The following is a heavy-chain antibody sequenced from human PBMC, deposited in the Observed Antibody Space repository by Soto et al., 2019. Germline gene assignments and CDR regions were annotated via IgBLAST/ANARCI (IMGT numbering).Heavy chain of an antibody. J-gene: IGHJ5*02. D-gene: IGHD5-18*01. Sequence: ASVKVSCKVSGYTLTELSMHWVRQAPGKGLEWMGGFDPEDGETIYAQKFQGRVTITKDTSTNTAYMELSSLRSEDTAVYYCAREYSYGSNWFDPWGQGTLVTVSS. CDR1: GYTLTELS. CDR3: AREYSYGSNWFDP. V-gene: IGHV1-24*01. CDR2: FDPEDGET.